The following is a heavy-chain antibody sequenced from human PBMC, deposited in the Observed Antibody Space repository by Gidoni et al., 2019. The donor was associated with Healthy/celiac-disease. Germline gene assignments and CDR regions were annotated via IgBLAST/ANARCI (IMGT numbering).Heavy chain of an antibody. J-gene: IGHJ3*02. CDR1: GFTFDDYT. Sequence: EVQLVESGGVVVQPGGSLRLSCAASGFTFDDYTMLWVRQAPGKGLEWVSLISWDGGSTYYADSVKGRFTISRDNSKNSLYLQMNSLRTEDTALYYCAKSSGYYTHYDAFDIWGQGTMVTVSS. D-gene: IGHD3-22*01. CDR2: ISWDGGST. CDR3: AKSSGYYTHYDAFDI. V-gene: IGHV3-43*01.